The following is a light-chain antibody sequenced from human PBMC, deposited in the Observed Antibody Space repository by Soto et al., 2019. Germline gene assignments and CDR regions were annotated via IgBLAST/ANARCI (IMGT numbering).Light chain of an antibody. V-gene: IGKV1-9*01. CDR2: ATS. CDR3: QQLNSYPRT. CDR1: QGISSY. Sequence: IQLTQSPSSLSASVGDRVTITCRASQGISSYLAWYHQKPGKAPQLLIYATSTLQGGVPSRFSGSGSGTDFTLAISSLQPEDFATYYCQQLNSYPRTFGQGTKVDIK. J-gene: IGKJ1*01.